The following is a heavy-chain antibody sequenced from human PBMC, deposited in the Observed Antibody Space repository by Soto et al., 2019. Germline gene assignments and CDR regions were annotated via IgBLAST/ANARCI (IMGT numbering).Heavy chain of an antibody. Sequence: QVQLVESGGGVVQPGRSLRLSCAASGFTFSSYGMHWVRQAPGKGLEWVAVIWYDGSNKYYADSVKGRFTISRDNSKNTLYLQMNSLRAEDTAVYYCARTAVAGTCFDYWGQGTLVTVSS. CDR1: GFTFSSYG. J-gene: IGHJ4*02. V-gene: IGHV3-33*01. CDR3: ARTAVAGTCFDY. D-gene: IGHD6-19*01. CDR2: IWYDGSNK.